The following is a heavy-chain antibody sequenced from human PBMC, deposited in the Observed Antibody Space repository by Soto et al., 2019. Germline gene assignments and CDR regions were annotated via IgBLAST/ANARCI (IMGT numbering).Heavy chain of an antibody. CDR2: INPSGGST. CDR1: GYTFTSYY. V-gene: IGHV1-46*01. CDR3: ARDGVEGYCSGGSCYSAVGWFDP. J-gene: IGHJ5*02. D-gene: IGHD2-15*01. Sequence: ASVKVSCKASGYTFTSYYMHWVRQAPGQGLEWMGIINPSGGSTSYAQKFQGRVTMTRDTSTSTVYMELSSLRSEDTAVYHCARDGVEGYCSGGSCYSAVGWFDPWGQGTLVTVSS.